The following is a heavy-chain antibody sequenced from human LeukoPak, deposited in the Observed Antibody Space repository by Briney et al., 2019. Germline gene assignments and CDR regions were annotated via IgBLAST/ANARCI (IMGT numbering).Heavy chain of an antibody. CDR2: IYHTGST. D-gene: IGHD1-26*01. Sequence: PSETLSLTCTVSGDSISSTSYYWGWIRQPPGKGLEWIGSIYHTGSTYYNPSLKRRVTISVDTSKNQFSLKLSSVTAADTTVYYCASMYSGTYLNDYWGQGILVTVSS. CDR1: GDSISSTSYY. V-gene: IGHV4-39*01. J-gene: IGHJ4*02. CDR3: ASMYSGTYLNDY.